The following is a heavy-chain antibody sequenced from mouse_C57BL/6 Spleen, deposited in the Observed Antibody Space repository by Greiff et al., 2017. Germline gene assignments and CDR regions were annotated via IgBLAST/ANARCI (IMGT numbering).Heavy chain of an antibody. CDR2: ISDGGSYT. V-gene: IGHV5-4*01. D-gene: IGHD2-3*01. J-gene: IGHJ3*01. CDR3: AREGIDGYLLPY. Sequence: EVKLMESGGGLVKPGGSLKLSCAASGFTFSSYAMSWVRQTPEKRLEWVATISDGGSYTYYPDNVKGRFTISRDNAKNNLYLQMSHLKSEDTAMYYCAREGIDGYLLPYWGQGTLVTVSA. CDR1: GFTFSSYA.